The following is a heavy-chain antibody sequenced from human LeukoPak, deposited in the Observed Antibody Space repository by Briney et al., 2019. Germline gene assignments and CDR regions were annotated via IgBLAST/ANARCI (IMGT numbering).Heavy chain of an antibody. J-gene: IGHJ4*02. D-gene: IGHD5-18*01. V-gene: IGHV4-4*07. CDR2: IYSTGST. CDR1: GGSISSYY. CDR3: ARVPGYSYGYYYFDY. Sequence: SETLSLTCTVSGGSISSYYWSWIRQPAGKGLEWIGRIYSTGSTNYNPPLKSRVTMSVDTSKNQFSLRLRSVTAADTAVYYCARVPGYSYGYYYFDYWGQGTLVTVSS.